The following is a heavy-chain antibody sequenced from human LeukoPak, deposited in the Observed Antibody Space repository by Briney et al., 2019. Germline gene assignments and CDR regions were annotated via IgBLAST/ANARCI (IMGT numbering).Heavy chain of an antibody. D-gene: IGHD3-10*01. V-gene: IGHV3-21*01. CDR3: VRGARSFPSPTGYFQH. CDR2: ISPDSNYK. CDR1: GFTFSTYS. Sequence: GGSLRLSCAASGFTFSTYSMNWLRLAPGKGLGWVSSISPDSNYKYYVDSVKGRFTISRDNAKSSLYLQMNSLRAEDTAVYYCVRGARSFPSPTGYFQHWGQGTLVTVSS. J-gene: IGHJ1*01.